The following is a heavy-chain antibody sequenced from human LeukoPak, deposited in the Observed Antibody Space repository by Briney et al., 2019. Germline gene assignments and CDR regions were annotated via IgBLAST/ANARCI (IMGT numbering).Heavy chain of an antibody. CDR3: ARQDYYGSGSYS. CDR1: GGSFSSSSYY. CDR2: IYYSGST. D-gene: IGHD3-10*01. Sequence: SETLTLTCTVSGGSFSSSSYYWGWLPQPPGMGLEWVGNIYYSGSTYYSPSLKSRVTISVDTSKNQFSLKLSSVTAADTAVYYCARQDYYGSGSYSWGQGTLVTVSS. V-gene: IGHV4-39*01. J-gene: IGHJ5*02.